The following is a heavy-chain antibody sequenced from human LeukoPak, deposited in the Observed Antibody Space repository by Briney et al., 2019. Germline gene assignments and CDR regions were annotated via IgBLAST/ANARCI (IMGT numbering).Heavy chain of an antibody. CDR1: GNTFSNYV. CDR2: INAGNGNT. V-gene: IGHV1-3*01. CDR3: ANDYSNYYYGMDV. D-gene: IGHD4-11*01. Sequence: GASVKVSCEASGNTFSNYVIHWVRQAPGQRLEWMGWINAGNGNTKYSQKFQGRVTVTRDTSASTVFMELSSLRSEDTAVYYCANDYSNYYYGMDVWGQGTTVTVSS. J-gene: IGHJ6*02.